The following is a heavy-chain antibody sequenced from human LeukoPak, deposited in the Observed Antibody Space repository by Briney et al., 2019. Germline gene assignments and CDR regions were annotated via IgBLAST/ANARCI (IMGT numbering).Heavy chain of an antibody. V-gene: IGHV3-30*18. CDR3: AKGVNYYDSSGYSLDAFDI. D-gene: IGHD3-22*01. CDR2: ISYDGSNK. J-gene: IGHJ3*02. CDR1: GFTFSSYG. Sequence: GGSLRLSCAASGFTFSSYGMHWVRQAPGKGLEWVAVISYDGSNKYYADSVKGQFTISRDNSKNTLYLQMNSLRAEDTAVYYCAKGVNYYDSSGYSLDAFDIWGQGTMVTVSS.